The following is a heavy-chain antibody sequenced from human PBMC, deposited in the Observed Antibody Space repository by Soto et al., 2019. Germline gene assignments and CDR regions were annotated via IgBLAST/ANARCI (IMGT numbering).Heavy chain of an antibody. CDR3: ARDRQWLVSRTPRAFDI. CDR1: GYTFTSYA. D-gene: IGHD6-19*01. J-gene: IGHJ3*02. V-gene: IGHV1-3*01. Sequence: GASVKVSCKASGYTFTSYAIHWVRQAPGQRLEWMGWINAGNGNTKYSQKFQGRVTITRDTSASTAYMELSSLRSEDTAVYYCARDRQWLVSRTPRAFDIWGQGTMVTVSS. CDR2: INAGNGNT.